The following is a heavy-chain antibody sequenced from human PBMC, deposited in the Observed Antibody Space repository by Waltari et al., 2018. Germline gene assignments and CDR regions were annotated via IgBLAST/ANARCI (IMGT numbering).Heavy chain of an antibody. CDR1: GFTFDDYA. J-gene: IGHJ5*02. CDR3: AKEIHDYGENNWFDP. D-gene: IGHD4-17*01. Sequence: EVQLVESGGGLVQPGRSLRLSCAASGFTFDDYAMHWVRQAPGKGLEGVSGISWNSGSIGYADSVKGRFTISRDNAKNSLYLQMNSLRAEDTALYYCAKEIHDYGENNWFDPWGQGTLVTVSS. CDR2: ISWNSGSI. V-gene: IGHV3-9*01.